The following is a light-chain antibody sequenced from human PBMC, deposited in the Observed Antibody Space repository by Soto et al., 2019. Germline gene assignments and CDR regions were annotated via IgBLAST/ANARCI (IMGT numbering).Light chain of an antibody. CDR2: AAS. CDR3: QQDYSYPLT. J-gene: IGKJ5*01. CDR1: QSIASY. V-gene: IGKV1-39*01. Sequence: DIRMTTRPSSVCTSVGHSVAVTCRGGQSIASYVNWYQQKPGKAPKLLIYAASTLQSGVPSRFSGSGSGIDFTLTISCLQSEDFATYYCQQDYSYPLTFGQGTRLEIK.